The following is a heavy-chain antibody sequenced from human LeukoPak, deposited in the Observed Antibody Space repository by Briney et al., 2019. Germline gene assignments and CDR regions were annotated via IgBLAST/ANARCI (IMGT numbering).Heavy chain of an antibody. V-gene: IGHV4-59*08. J-gene: IGHJ4*02. CDR3: ARAGYSGGADY. Sequence: SETPSLTCTASGGSISSYYWSWIRQPPGKGLEWIGYIYYSGSTNYNPSLKSRVTISVDTSKNQFSLKLSSVTAADTAVYYCARAGYSGGADYWGQGTLVTVSS. D-gene: IGHD2-15*01. CDR2: IYYSGST. CDR1: GGSISSYY.